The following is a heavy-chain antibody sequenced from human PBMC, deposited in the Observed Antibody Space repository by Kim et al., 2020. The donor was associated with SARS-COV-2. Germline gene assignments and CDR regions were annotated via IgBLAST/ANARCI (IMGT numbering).Heavy chain of an antibody. CDR2: INYSGGS. J-gene: IGHJ6*04. CDR3: TRGSPGATVAAPSHYMLDV. D-gene: IGHD1-26*01. V-gene: IGHV4-34*01. Sequence: SETLSLTCAVYGGSLRGFSWSWIRQAPGKGLEWIGEINYSGGSNYNPSLESRVTMSVVTSKSQFSLKVNSLTAADTAVYYCTRGSPGATVAAPSHYMLDVWGRGTTVTVSS. CDR1: GGSLRGFS.